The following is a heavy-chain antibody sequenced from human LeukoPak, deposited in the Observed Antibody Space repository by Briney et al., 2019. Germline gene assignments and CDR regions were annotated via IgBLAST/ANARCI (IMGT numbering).Heavy chain of an antibody. Sequence: GGSLRLSCSASGFIFRHYAVNWVRQSPGKGLEWVSGISGSGDSTYYADSVKGRFTVSRDNSKNTLYLQMNSLTAADTAVYYCARSRIAVAGSVSYDYWGQGTLVTVSS. D-gene: IGHD6-19*01. J-gene: IGHJ4*02. CDR3: ARSRIAVAGSVSYDY. V-gene: IGHV3-23*01. CDR1: GFIFRHYA. CDR2: ISGSGDST.